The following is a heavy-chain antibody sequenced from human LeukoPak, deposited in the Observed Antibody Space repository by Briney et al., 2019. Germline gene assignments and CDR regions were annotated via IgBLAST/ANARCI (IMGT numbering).Heavy chain of an antibody. V-gene: IGHV1-69*05. CDR3: ARGWYLDTVMARGY. D-gene: IGHD5-18*01. J-gene: IGHJ4*02. Sequence: SVKVSCKASGGTFSSYAISWVRQAPGQGLEWMGRIIPIFGTANYAQKFQGRVTITTDESTSTAYMELSSLRSEDTAVYYCARGWYLDTVMARGYWGQGTLVTVSS. CDR1: GGTFSSYA. CDR2: IIPIFGTA.